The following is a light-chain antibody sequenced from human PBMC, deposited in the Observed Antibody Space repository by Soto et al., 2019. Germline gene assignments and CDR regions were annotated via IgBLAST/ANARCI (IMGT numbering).Light chain of an antibody. CDR3: SSYTSSNTFDV. CDR1: SSDVGGYYY. J-gene: IGLJ1*01. CDR2: QVS. Sequence: QSVLTQPASVSGSPGQSITISCTGTSSDVGGYYYVSWYQHHPGKAPKLMIYQVSNRPSGVSNRFSGSKSGNTASLTISGLQAEDEADYYCSSYTSSNTFDVFGNGTKV. V-gene: IGLV2-14*01.